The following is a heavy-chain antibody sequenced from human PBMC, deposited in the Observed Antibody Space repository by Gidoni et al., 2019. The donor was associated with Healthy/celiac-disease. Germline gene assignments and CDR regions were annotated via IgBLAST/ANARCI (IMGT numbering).Heavy chain of an antibody. CDR3: ARVMARGYGMDV. CDR1: GFTFSSYS. CDR2: ISSSSSYI. D-gene: IGHD3-10*01. Sequence: EVQLVESGGGLVKPGGSLRLSCAATGFTFSSYSMNWVRQAPGKGLEWVSSISSSSSYIYYADSVKGRFTISRDNAKNSLYLQMNSLRAEDTAVYYCARVMARGYGMDVWGQGTTVTVSS. J-gene: IGHJ6*02. V-gene: IGHV3-21*01.